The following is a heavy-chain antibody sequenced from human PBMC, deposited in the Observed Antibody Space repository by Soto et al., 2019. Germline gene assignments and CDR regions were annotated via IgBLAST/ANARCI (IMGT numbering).Heavy chain of an antibody. CDR3: ATKAGYFDY. V-gene: IGHV4-39*01. CDR1: GGSINNNKYY. Sequence: SETLSLTCTVSGGSINNNKYYWDWIRQPPGKGLEWIGSIYHSGTTYYNPSPKSRVTISVDTSKNQFSLKLSSVTAADTAVYYCATKAGYFDYWGQGALVTVSS. CDR2: IYHSGTT. J-gene: IGHJ4*02. D-gene: IGHD6-25*01.